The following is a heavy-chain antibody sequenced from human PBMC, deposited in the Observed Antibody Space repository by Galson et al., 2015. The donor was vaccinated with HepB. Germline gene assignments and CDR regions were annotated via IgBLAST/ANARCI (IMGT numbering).Heavy chain of an antibody. CDR2: MSSYSRTSSSII. CDR3: AGDDLVVEANWYYYMDV. CDR1: GFTLSSFG. J-gene: IGHJ6*03. V-gene: IGHV3-48*01. D-gene: IGHD1-26*01. Sequence: SLRLSCAASGFTLSSFGMNWVRQAPGKGLEWISYMSSYSRTSSSIIYYADSVKGRFTVSRDNAKNSLYLQMNSLRAEDTAFYYCAGDDLVVEANWYYYMDVWGKGTPVTVFS.